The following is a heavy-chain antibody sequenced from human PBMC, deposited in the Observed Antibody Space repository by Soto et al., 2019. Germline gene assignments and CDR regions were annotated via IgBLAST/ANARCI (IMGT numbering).Heavy chain of an antibody. CDR1: GGSISSSSYF. J-gene: IGHJ5*02. V-gene: IGHV4-31*03. CDR2: IYYSGST. D-gene: IGHD6-13*01. Sequence: QVQLQESGPGLVKPSQTLSLTCTVSGGSISSSSYFWSWIRQHPGKGLEWIGYIYYSGSTFYNPSLKSRLTMSVDTSKNQFSRKLSSVTAADTAVYYCARAVGSTWYLRWFDPWGQGTLVTVSS. CDR3: ARAVGSTWYLRWFDP.